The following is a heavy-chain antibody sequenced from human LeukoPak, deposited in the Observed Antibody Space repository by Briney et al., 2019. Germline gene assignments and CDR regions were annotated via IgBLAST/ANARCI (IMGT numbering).Heavy chain of an antibody. D-gene: IGHD2-2*01. J-gene: IGHJ4*02. V-gene: IGHV1-69*04. CDR1: GGTFSSYA. Sequence: SVKVSCKASGGTFSSYAISWVRQAPGHGLEWMGRIIPILGIANYAQKFQGRVTITADKSTYTAYMELSSLRSEDTAVYYCASTSDCSTTSCPNAFDYWGQGTLVTVSS. CDR2: IIPILGIA. CDR3: ASTSDCSTTSCPNAFDY.